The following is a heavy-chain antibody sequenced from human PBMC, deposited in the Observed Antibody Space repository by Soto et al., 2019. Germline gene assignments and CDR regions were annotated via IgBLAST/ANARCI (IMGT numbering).Heavy chain of an antibody. V-gene: IGHV1-3*01. CDR3: ARRLPAFDV. CDR1: GYTFTNYA. CDR2: VNPSNGLT. J-gene: IGHJ3*01. Sequence: ASVKVSCNSSGYTFTNYALHWVRQAPGHGLEWMGWVNPSNGLTRYSENFQGRLSLTRDTSANTSYMELSSLRRDDTAVYYCARRLPAFDVWGQGTMVTVS.